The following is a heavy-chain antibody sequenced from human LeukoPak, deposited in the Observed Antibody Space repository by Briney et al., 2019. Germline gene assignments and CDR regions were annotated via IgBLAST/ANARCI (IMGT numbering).Heavy chain of an antibody. CDR3: AKDVDTVMDWANDAFDV. CDR2: ISYDGVDK. J-gene: IGHJ3*01. V-gene: IGHV3-30-3*01. CDR1: QFIFNNYA. D-gene: IGHD5-18*01. Sequence: GGSLRLSCAASQFIFNNYAISWVRQATGKGLEWVASISYDGVDKYYAASLKGRFTMSRDNSKNSVYLQMDSLRVEDTAMYYCAKDVDTVMDWANDAFDVWGQGTMVIVSS.